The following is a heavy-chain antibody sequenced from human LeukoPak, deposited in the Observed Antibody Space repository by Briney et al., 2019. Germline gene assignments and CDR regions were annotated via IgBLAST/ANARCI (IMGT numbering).Heavy chain of an antibody. D-gene: IGHD3-10*01. CDR1: GGSFSGYY. CDR2: INHSGST. CDR3: ARGLRVSYGMDV. V-gene: IGHV4-34*01. J-gene: IGHJ6*02. Sequence: SETLSLTCGVYGGSFSGYYWSGIRQPPGKGLEWIGEINHSGSTNYKPSVKSRVTISVDTSKNQFSLKLSSVTAADTAVYYCARGLRVSYGMDVWGQGTTVTVSS.